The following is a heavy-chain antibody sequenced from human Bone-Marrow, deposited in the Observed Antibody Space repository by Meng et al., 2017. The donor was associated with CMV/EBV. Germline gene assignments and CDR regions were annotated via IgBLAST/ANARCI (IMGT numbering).Heavy chain of an antibody. D-gene: IGHD6-13*01. J-gene: IGHJ6*02. CDR1: GFTFSSYA. V-gene: IGHV3-30-3*01. CDR2: ISYDGSNK. CDR3: ARDLMGSSWYPYYYYYYGMDV. Sequence: GESLKISCAASGFTFSSYAMHWVRQAPGKGLEWVAVISYDGSNKYYADSVKGRFTISRDNSKNTLYLQMNSLRAEDTAVYYCARDLMGSSWYPYYYYYYGMDVWGQGTTVPSP.